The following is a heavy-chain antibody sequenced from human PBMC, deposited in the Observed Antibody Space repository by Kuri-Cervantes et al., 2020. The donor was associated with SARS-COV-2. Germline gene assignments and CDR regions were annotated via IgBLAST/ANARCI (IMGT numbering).Heavy chain of an antibody. CDR2: IYHSGST. D-gene: IGHD3-3*01. CDR3: ARDFWSGYYGGNWFDP. CDR1: GYSISSGYY. Sequence: SETLSLTCTVSGYSISSGYYWGWIRQPSGKGLEWIGSIYHSGSTYYNPSLKSRVTISVDTSKNQFSLKLSSVTAADTAVYYCARDFWSGYYGGNWFDPWGQGTLVTVSS. J-gene: IGHJ5*02. V-gene: IGHV4-38-2*02.